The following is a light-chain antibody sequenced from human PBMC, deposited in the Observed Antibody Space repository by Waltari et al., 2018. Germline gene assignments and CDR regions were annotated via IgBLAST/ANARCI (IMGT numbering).Light chain of an antibody. CDR3: QQYYSYPGST. V-gene: IGKV1-8*01. CDR2: AAS. J-gene: IGKJ1*01. CDR1: QGISSY. Sequence: AIRITQSPSSLSASTGDRVTITCRASQGISSYLAWYQQKPGKAPKLLIYAASTLQSGVPSRFSGSGSGTDFTLTISCLQSEDFATYYCQQYYSYPGSTFGQGTKVEIK.